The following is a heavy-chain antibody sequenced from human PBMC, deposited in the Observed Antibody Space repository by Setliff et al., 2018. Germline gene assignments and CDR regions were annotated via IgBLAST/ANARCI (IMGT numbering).Heavy chain of an antibody. CDR2: INPKTGGT. Sequence: ASVKVSCKTSGYAFTDNYIHWVRQAPGQGLEWMGWINPKTGGTNLAQKFQGWVSMTRETSITTAYMELSRLTSDDMAVYFCARSDHLVVDGFDVWGQGTMVTVSS. CDR3: ARSDHLVVDGFDV. J-gene: IGHJ3*01. D-gene: IGHD3-16*01. V-gene: IGHV1-2*04. CDR1: GYAFTDNY.